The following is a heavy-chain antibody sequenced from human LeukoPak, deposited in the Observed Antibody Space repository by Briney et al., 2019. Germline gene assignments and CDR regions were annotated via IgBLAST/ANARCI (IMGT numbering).Heavy chain of an antibody. J-gene: IGHJ4*02. CDR1: GYTFTSYG. Sequence: ASVKVSCKASGYTFTSYGISWVRQAPGQGLEWMGWISAYNGNTNYAQKLQGRVTMTTDTSTSTAYMEVRSLRPDDTAVYYCARFRAGVGEPYGDYWGQGTLVTVSS. CDR3: ARFRAGVGEPYGDY. D-gene: IGHD3-10*01. CDR2: ISAYNGNT. V-gene: IGHV1-18*01.